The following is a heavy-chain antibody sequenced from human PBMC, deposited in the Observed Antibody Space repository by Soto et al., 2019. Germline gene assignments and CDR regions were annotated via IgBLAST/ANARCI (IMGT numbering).Heavy chain of an antibody. V-gene: IGHV3-30-3*01. CDR3: ARGQHGLDH. CDR1: GFTFSSYA. Sequence: QVQLLESGGGVVQPGRSLRLSCAASGFTFSSYAMHWVRQPPGKGLEWVAVVSNDGRNKFYADSVRGRFTISRVNSKNTLYLEMDSLRVEDTAVFYCARGQHGLDHWGQGSLVLVSP. J-gene: IGHJ4*02. D-gene: IGHD2-8*01. CDR2: VSNDGRNK.